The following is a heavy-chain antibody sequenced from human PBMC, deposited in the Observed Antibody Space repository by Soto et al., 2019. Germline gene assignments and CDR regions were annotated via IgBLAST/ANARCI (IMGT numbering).Heavy chain of an antibody. J-gene: IGHJ6*02. D-gene: IGHD3-10*01. CDR1: GYTFTAYY. Sequence: QVQLVQSGAEVKEPGDSVRVSCEASGYTFTAYYIHWVRQAPGQGLEWMGWINPKFGDTTYAQDFQGRLTLTRDMYISTVYMDLSRLTSDDTAKYYCARNMDYYYGPGSGNGHGVWGQGTTVNVFS. CDR2: INPKFGDT. CDR3: ARNMDYYYGPGSGNGHGV. V-gene: IGHV1-2*02.